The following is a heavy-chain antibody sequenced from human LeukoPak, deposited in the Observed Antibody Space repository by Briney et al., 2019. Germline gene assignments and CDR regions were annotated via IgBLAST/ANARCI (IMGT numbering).Heavy chain of an antibody. CDR2: ISSSGSTI. CDR1: GFTFSSYE. CDR3: AKGGTVVTLGDY. V-gene: IGHV3-48*03. D-gene: IGHD4-23*01. J-gene: IGHJ4*02. Sequence: QPGGSLRLSCAASGFTFSSYEMNWVRQAPGKGLEWVSYISSSGSTIYYADSVKGRFTISRDNAKNSLYLQMNSLRAEDTAVYYCAKGGTVVTLGDYWGQGTLVTVSS.